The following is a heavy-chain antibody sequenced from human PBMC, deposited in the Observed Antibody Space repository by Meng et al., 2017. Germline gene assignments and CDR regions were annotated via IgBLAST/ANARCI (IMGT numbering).Heavy chain of an antibody. V-gene: IGHV1-69*13. CDR2: IIPILDTA. CDR1: GGTFSSYA. J-gene: IGHJ6*02. Sequence: SVKVSCKASGGTFSSYAISWVRQAPGQGLEWMGGIIPILDTANYAQKFQGRVTITADESTSTAYMELSSLRSEETAVDYCARGGAVWCGDGVDVWGQGTTVTVSS. CDR3: ARGGAVWCGDGVDV. D-gene: IGHD3-10*01.